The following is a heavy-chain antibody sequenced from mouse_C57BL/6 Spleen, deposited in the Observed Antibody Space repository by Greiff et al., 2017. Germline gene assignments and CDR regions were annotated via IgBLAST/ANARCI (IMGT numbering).Heavy chain of an antibody. CDR1: GYAFSSSW. Sequence: VNLVESGPELVKPGASVKISCKASGYAFSSSWMNWVKQRPGKGLEWIGRIYPGDGDTNYNGKFKGKATLTADKSSSTAYMQLSNLTSEDSAVYFCSRDYYGSSYAMDYWGQGTSVTVSS. CDR2: IYPGDGDT. D-gene: IGHD1-1*01. V-gene: IGHV1-82*01. CDR3: SRDYYGSSYAMDY. J-gene: IGHJ4*01.